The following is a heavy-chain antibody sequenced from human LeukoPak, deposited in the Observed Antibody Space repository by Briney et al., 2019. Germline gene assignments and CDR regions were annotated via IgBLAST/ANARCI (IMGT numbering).Heavy chain of an antibody. CDR2: IKQDGSEK. V-gene: IGHV3-7*01. J-gene: IGHJ4*02. CDR3: ARVISSSSWYAPKNFDY. Sequence: GGSLRFSCAASGFTFSSYWMSWVRQAPRKGLEWVADIKQDGSEKNYVDSVKGRFTISRDNAKNSLYLQMNSLRAEDTAVYYCARVISSSSWYAPKNFDYWGQGTLVTVSS. D-gene: IGHD6-13*01. CDR1: GFTFSSYW.